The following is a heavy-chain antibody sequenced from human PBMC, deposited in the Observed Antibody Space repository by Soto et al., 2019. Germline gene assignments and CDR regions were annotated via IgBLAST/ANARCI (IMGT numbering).Heavy chain of an antibody. J-gene: IGHJ5*02. D-gene: IGHD3-10*01. CDR1: GGSISSSSYY. Sequence: WETLSLTCTVSGGSISSSSYYWGWIRQPPGKGLEWIGSIYYSGSTYYNPSLKSRVTISVDTSKNQFSLKLSSVTAADTAVYYCARQGVYGRFDPWGQGTLVTVSS. CDR3: ARQGVYGRFDP. V-gene: IGHV4-39*01. CDR2: IYYSGST.